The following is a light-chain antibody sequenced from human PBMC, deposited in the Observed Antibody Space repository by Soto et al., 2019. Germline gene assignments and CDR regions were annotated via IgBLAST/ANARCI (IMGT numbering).Light chain of an antibody. CDR1: SSNIGAGYD. Sequence: QSVLTQPPSVSGAPGQRVTISCTGSSSNIGAGYDVHWYQQLPGTAPKLLIYGNSNRPSGVPDRFSGSKSGTSASLAITGLQADDEADYYCQSYDSSVTLRVFGTGTTLTVL. V-gene: IGLV1-40*01. CDR2: GNS. J-gene: IGLJ1*01. CDR3: QSYDSSVTLRV.